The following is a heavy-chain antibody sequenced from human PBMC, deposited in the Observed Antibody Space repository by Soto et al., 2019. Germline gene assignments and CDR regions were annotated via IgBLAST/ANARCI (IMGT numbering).Heavy chain of an antibody. CDR3: ARQSSRYYYYGMDV. J-gene: IGHJ6*02. CDR2: INHSGST. D-gene: IGHD6-19*01. CDR1: GGSFSGYY. V-gene: IGHV4-34*01. Sequence: PSETLSLTCAVYGGSFSGYYWSWIRQPPGKGLEWIGEINHSGSTNYNPSLKSRVTISVDTSKNQFSLKLSSVTAADTAVYYCARQSSRYYYYGMDVWGQGTTVTVSS.